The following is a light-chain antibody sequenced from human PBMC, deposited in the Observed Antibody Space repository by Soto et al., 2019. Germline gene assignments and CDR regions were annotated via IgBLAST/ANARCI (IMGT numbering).Light chain of an antibody. CDR2: KAS. J-gene: IGKJ1*01. CDR3: QQYNSYSKT. V-gene: IGKV1-5*03. Sequence: DIPLTHSPSTLSACLQARDPIXPRASQSISSWLAWYQQKPGKAPKLLIYKASSLESGVPSRFSGSGSGTEFTLTISSLQPDDFATYYCQQYNSYSKTFGQGTKVDIK. CDR1: QSISSW.